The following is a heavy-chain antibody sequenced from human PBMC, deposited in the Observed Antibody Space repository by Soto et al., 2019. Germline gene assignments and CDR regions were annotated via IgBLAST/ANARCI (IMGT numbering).Heavy chain of an antibody. CDR3: AREYYDSSVDYYYGMDV. V-gene: IGHV3-53*01. CDR1: GFTVSSNY. D-gene: IGHD3-22*01. J-gene: IGHJ6*02. CDR2: IYSGGST. Sequence: EVQLVESGGGLIQPGGSLRLSCAASGFTVSSNYMSWVRQAPGKGLEWVSVIYSGGSTYYADSVKGRFTISRDNSKNTPYLQMNSLRAEDTAVYYCAREYYDSSVDYYYGMDVWGQGTTVTVSS.